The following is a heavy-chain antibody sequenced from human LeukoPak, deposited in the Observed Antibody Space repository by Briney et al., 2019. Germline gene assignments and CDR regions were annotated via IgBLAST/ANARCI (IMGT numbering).Heavy chain of an antibody. J-gene: IGHJ4*02. CDR2: IYNSGST. CDR1: GGSISSYY. V-gene: IGHV4-4*07. D-gene: IGHD6-13*01. CDR3: ARSAFLVTAPGLYYFDY. Sequence: SETLSLTCTVSGGSISSYYWSWIRQPAGKGLEWIEHIYNSGSTNYNPSLKGRVTMSVATSKNQFSLHLSSVTAADTAVYYCARSAFLVTAPGLYYFDYWGQGTLVAVSS.